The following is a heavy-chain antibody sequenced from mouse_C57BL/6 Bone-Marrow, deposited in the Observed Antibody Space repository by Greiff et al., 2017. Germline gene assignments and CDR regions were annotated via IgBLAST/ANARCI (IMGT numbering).Heavy chain of an antibody. CDR2: ISNLADSI. CDR1: GFTFSDYG. J-gene: IGHJ1*03. D-gene: IGHD5-1*01. Sequence: EVKVVESGGGLVQPGGSLKLSCAASGFTFSDYGMAWVRQAPRKGLEWVAFISNLADSIYYADTVTGRFTISRENAKNTLYLEMSSLRSEDTAMDYCARNLRGYFDVWGTGTAVTVSS. CDR3: ARNLRGYFDV. V-gene: IGHV5-15*01.